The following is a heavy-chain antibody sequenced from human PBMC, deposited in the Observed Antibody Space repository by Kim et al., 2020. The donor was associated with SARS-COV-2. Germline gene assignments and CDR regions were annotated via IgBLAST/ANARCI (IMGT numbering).Heavy chain of an antibody. CDR1: GYTLTELS. CDR2: FDPEDGET. D-gene: IGHD5-12*01. J-gene: IGHJ5*02. CDR3: ATSPPYSGYSYNWFDP. V-gene: IGHV1-24*01. Sequence: ASVKVSCKVSGYTLTELSMHWVRQAPGKGLEWMGGFDPEDGETIYAQKFQGRVTMTEDTSTDTAYMELSSLRSEDTAVYYCATSPPYSGYSYNWFDPWGQGTLVTVSS.